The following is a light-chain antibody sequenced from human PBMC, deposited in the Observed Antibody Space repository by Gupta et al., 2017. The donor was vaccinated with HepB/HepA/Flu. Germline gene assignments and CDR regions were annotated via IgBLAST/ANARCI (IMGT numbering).Light chain of an antibody. J-gene: IGLJ3*02. CDR2: VNN. Sequence: QSVLTQPPSASGTPGQRVTISCSGSSSNIGSDPVNWYQQLPGTAPKLLIYVNNQRPSGVPDRFSGSKSGTSASLAISGLQAEDEADYYCAVWDDSRKGPVFGGGTKLTVL. CDR3: AVWDDSRKGPV. CDR1: SSNIGSDP. V-gene: IGLV1-44*01.